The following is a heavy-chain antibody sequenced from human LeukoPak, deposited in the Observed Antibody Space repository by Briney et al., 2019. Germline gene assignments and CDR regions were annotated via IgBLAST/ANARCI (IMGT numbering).Heavy chain of an antibody. D-gene: IGHD3-22*01. J-gene: IGHJ3*02. Sequence: SETLSLTCTVSGASISSSRYYWGWIRQPPGKGLEWIGSIYYSGRTYYNPSLKSRVTISVDTSKNQFSLKLSSATAADTAFYYCAREGYYDTSASGAFDIWGQGTVVTVSS. CDR1: GASISSSRYY. CDR3: AREGYYDTSASGAFDI. CDR2: IYYSGRT. V-gene: IGHV4-39*07.